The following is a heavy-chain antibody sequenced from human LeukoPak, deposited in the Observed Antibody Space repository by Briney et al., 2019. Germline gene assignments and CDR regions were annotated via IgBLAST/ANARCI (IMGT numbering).Heavy chain of an antibody. CDR1: GGSISSYY. D-gene: IGHD3-3*01. CDR2: IYYSGSI. J-gene: IGHJ6*02. V-gene: IGHV4-59*01. CDR3: AREGLLEWLSTEYYYYGMDV. Sequence: SETLSLTCTVSGGSISSYYWSWIRQPPGKGLEWIGYIYYSGSINYNPSLKSRVTISVDTSKNQFSLKLSSVTAADTAVYYCAREGLLEWLSTEYYYYGMDVWGQETTVTVSS.